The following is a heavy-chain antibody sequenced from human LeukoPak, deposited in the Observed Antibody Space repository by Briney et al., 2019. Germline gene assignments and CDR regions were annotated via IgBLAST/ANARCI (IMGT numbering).Heavy chain of an antibody. D-gene: IGHD3-22*01. Sequence: PSETLSLTCAVSGGSISSGGYSWSWIRQPPGKGLEWIGSIYYSGSTYYNPSLKSRVTISVDTSKNQFSLKLSSVTAADTAVYYCARHVGNYYDSSGYYYGRNEYFQHWGQGTLVTVSS. J-gene: IGHJ1*01. CDR1: GGSISSGGYS. CDR2: IYYSGST. V-gene: IGHV4-30-2*03. CDR3: ARHVGNYYDSSGYYYGRNEYFQH.